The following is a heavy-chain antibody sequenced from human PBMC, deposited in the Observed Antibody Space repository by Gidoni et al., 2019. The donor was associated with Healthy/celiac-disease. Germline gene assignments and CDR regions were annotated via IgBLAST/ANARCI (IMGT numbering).Heavy chain of an antibody. V-gene: IGHV3-30*18. CDR1: AFTFSRYG. J-gene: IGHJ4*02. CDR3: AKDRWYGDAGYFDY. D-gene: IGHD4-17*01. CDR2: ISYDGSNK. Sequence: QVQLVAPVGGVVSLGRYLSLLRAASAFTFSRYGMHWVRQAPGKGPEWVAVISYDGSNKYYADSVKSRFTISRDNYKNTLYLQMNSLRAEDTAVYYCAKDRWYGDAGYFDYWGQGTLVTVSS.